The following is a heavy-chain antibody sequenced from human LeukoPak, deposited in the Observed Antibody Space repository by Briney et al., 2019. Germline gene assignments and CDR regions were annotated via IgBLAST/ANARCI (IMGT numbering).Heavy chain of an antibody. CDR2: IKQDGTKK. D-gene: IGHD6-13*01. Sequence: PGGSLRLSCAASGITFNSDWMTWVRQAPGKGLEWVANIKQDGTKKYYVDSVEGRFTISTDNTKNSLYLQMNSLRAEDTAMYYCARDSEHSSSFAFDIWGQGTMVTVSS. CDR1: GITFNSDW. CDR3: ARDSEHSSSFAFDI. V-gene: IGHV3-7*01. J-gene: IGHJ3*02.